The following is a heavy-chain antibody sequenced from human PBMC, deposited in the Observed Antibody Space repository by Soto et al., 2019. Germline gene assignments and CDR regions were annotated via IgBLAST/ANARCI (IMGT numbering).Heavy chain of an antibody. J-gene: IGHJ4*02. CDR2: VYYIGTT. V-gene: IGHV4-59*01. D-gene: IGHD4-4*01. CDR3: ARADYSKIDY. Sequence: LETLAVTCPMSGGSINDYYWNWIRQPPGGGLDWIGHVYYIGTTKYSPSLQSRVTISIDISKNQLSLKLSSVTAADTALYYCARADYSKIDYWGQGTLVTVSS. CDR1: GGSINDYY.